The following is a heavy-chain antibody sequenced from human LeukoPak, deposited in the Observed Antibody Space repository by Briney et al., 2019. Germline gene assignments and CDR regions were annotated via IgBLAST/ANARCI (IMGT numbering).Heavy chain of an antibody. V-gene: IGHV1-24*01. J-gene: IGHJ4*02. D-gene: IGHD6-13*01. CDR1: GYTLTELS. CDR3: ATGLFIAAADHHDY. Sequence: ASVNVSCKVSGYTLTELSMHWVRQAPGKGREWMGGFDPEDGETIYAQKFQGRVTMTEDTSTDTAYMELSSLRSEDTAVYYCATGLFIAAADHHDYWGQGTLVTVSS. CDR2: FDPEDGET.